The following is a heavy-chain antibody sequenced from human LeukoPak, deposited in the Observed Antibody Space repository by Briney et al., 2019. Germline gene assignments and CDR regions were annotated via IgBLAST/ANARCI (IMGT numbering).Heavy chain of an antibody. J-gene: IGHJ4*02. CDR1: GFTFSSYC. Sequence: GGSLRISCAAAGFTFSSYCMNRVRRAPGKGVEWVAVIWYDGSNKYYADSVKGRFTISRDNSKNTLYLQMNSLRAEDTAVYYCAKDHFAGFDYWGQGTLVTVSS. CDR2: IWYDGSNK. V-gene: IGHV3-33*06. D-gene: IGHD3-10*01. CDR3: AKDHFAGFDY.